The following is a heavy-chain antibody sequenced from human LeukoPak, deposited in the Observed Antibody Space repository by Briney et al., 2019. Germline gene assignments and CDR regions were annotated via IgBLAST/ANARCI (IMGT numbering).Heavy chain of an antibody. V-gene: IGHV3-74*01. Sequence: GGSLRLSCAASGFTFSSYWMHWVRQAPGKGLVWVSRINSDGSSTSYADSVKGRFTISRDNAKNTLYLQMNNLRAEDTAVYYCAKAGYSSSSFDYYYYMAVWGKGTTVTVSS. CDR3: AKAGYSSSSFDYYYYMAV. CDR2: INSDGSST. CDR1: GFTFSSYW. D-gene: IGHD6-6*01. J-gene: IGHJ6*03.